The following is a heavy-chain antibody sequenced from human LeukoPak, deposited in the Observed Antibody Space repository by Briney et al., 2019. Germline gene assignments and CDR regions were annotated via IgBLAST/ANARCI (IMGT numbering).Heavy chain of an antibody. D-gene: IGHD3-3*01. CDR1: EFTFSSYA. V-gene: IGHV3-23*01. Sequence: QPGGSLRLSCAASEFTFSSYAMSGVRQAPGGGLEGLSTMSGSGGSTYYADSVKGRFTISRDNSKDKLYLQMDSLRVEDTAVYYCASKRFLDYWGQGTLVTVSS. CDR2: MSGSGGST. J-gene: IGHJ4*02. CDR3: ASKRFLDY.